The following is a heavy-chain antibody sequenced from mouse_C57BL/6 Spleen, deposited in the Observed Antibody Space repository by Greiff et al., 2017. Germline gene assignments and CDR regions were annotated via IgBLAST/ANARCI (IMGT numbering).Heavy chain of an antibody. V-gene: IGHV1-53*01. D-gene: IGHD3-2*02. CDR2: INPSNGGT. Sequence: VQLQQSGTELVKPGASVKLSCKASGYTFTSYWMHWVKQRPGQGLEWIGNINPSNGGTNYNEKFKSKATMTGDKYYSTAYMQIGSLASEDSAVYYCARSQSDFGYWGQGTTLTVSS. J-gene: IGHJ2*01. CDR3: ARSQSDFGY. CDR1: GYTFTSYW.